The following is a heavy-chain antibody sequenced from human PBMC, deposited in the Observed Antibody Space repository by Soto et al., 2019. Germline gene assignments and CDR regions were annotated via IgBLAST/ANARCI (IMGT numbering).Heavy chain of an antibody. CDR3: AHIRGDGDYFPY. Sequence: QITLKESGPTLVKPTQTLTLTCTFSGFSLSTTGKSVAWIRQPPGKALEWLSVIYWDDDKRYSPSLNTRLPIAKDTAKNQVVLKLTNMDPSDTGTYYCAHIRGDGDYFPYWGQGTLVSVSS. CDR2: IYWDDDK. D-gene: IGHD3-16*01. J-gene: IGHJ4*02. CDR1: GFSLSTTGKS. V-gene: IGHV2-5*02.